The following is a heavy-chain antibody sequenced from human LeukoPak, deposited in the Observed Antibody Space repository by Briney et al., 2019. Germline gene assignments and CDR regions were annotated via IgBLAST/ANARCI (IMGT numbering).Heavy chain of an antibody. Sequence: SETLSLTCTESGDSISSYYWSWMRQPPGKGLEWIGYIYYSGTTNYNPSLKSRITISVDTSKNHFSLKLSSVTAADTAVYYCAAQIAADNWFDPWGQGTLVTVSS. J-gene: IGHJ5*02. CDR2: IYYSGTT. CDR1: GDSISSYY. CDR3: AAQIAADNWFDP. V-gene: IGHV4-59*01. D-gene: IGHD6-6*01.